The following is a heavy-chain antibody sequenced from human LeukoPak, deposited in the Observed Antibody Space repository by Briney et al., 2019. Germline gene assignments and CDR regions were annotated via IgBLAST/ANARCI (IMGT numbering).Heavy chain of an antibody. Sequence: PGGSLRLSCAASGFTFSSYSMSWVRQAPGKGLEWVSVIYSGGSTYYADSVKGRFTISRDNSKNTLYLQMNSLRAEDTAVYYCARDHITMVRGVIYDAFDIWGQGTMVTVSS. CDR1: GFTFSSYS. V-gene: IGHV3-53*01. CDR2: IYSGGST. J-gene: IGHJ3*02. D-gene: IGHD3-10*01. CDR3: ARDHITMVRGVIYDAFDI.